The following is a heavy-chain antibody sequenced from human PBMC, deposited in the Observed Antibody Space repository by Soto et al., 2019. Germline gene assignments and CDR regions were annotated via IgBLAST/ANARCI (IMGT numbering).Heavy chain of an antibody. CDR3: ARDSDVIAPYYYGMDV. D-gene: IGHD3-16*02. CDR2: IKQDGSDK. J-gene: IGHJ6*02. Sequence: GGSLRLSCAASGFTFSSYWMSWVRQAPGKGLEWVANIKQDGSDKYYGDSVKGRFTISRDKAKNSLYLQMNSLRAEDTAVYYCARDSDVIAPYYYGMDVWGQGTTVTVSS. CDR1: GFTFSSYW. V-gene: IGHV3-7*05.